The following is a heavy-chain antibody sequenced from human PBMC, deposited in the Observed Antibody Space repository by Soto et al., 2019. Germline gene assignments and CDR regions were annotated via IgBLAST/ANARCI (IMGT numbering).Heavy chain of an antibody. CDR1: GYAFTGYY. Sequence: ASVKVSCKASGYAFTGYYIHWVRQAPGQGLEWMGWINPKRGGTNYALKFQDRVTMTRDTSITSGYMELSSLRSDDTAIYYCARANSGDDDEFDYWGLGTPVT. CDR3: ARANSGDDDEFDY. V-gene: IGHV1-2*02. J-gene: IGHJ4*02. CDR2: INPKRGGT. D-gene: IGHD5-12*01.